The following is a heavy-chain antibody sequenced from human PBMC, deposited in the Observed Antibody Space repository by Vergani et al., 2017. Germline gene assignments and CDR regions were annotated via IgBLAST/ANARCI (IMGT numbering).Heavy chain of an antibody. D-gene: IGHD4-11*01. Sequence: QVQLQQWGGGLLKPSETLSLTCVVNGGSFTSYHWTWIRQSPGEGLEWVGDIDHTGRPDYNPSLKSRLTMSVDNSRNQFSLTLNPVTATDTAIYFCARVNTETNGHLYYYYYMDVWGQGTAVTVS. CDR1: GGSFTSYH. CDR2: IDHTGRP. J-gene: IGHJ6*03. CDR3: ARVNTETNGHLYYYYYMDV. V-gene: IGHV4-34*01.